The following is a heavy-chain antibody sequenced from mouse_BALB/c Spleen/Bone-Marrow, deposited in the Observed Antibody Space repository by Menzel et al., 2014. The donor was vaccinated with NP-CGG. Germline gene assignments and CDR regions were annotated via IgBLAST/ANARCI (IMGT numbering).Heavy chain of an antibody. CDR2: INPYNGDT. Sequence: EVQRVESGPGLVKPGASVKISCKASGYSFTGYFMNWVKQSHGKSLEWIGRINPYNGDTFYNQKFKGKATLAVDKSSSTAHMELLSLTSEDSAVYYCGSGPAWFAYWGQGTLVTVSA. V-gene: IGHV1-37*01. CDR1: GYSFTGYF. J-gene: IGHJ3*01. CDR3: GSGPAWFAY.